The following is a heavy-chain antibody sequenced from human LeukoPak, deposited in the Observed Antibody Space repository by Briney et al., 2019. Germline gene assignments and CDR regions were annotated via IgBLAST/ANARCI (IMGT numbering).Heavy chain of an antibody. CDR1: GFTFSDYY. CDR2: IYSGGST. V-gene: IGHV3-53*01. D-gene: IGHD6-19*01. CDR3: ARGKYSSGWTDAFDI. Sequence: GGSLRLSCAASGFTFSDYYMSWVRQAPGKGLEWVSVIYSGGSTDYADSVKGRFTISRDNSKNTLYLQMNSLRAEDTAVYFCARGKYSSGWTDAFDIWGQGTMVTVSS. J-gene: IGHJ3*02.